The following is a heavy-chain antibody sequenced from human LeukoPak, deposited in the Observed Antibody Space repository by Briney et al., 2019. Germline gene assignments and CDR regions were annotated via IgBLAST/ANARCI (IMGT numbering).Heavy chain of an antibody. V-gene: IGHV4-34*01. D-gene: IGHD5/OR15-5a*01. J-gene: IGHJ4*02. Sequence: PSETLSLTCAVYGGSFSGYYWSWIRQPPGKGLEWIGEINHSGSTNYNPSLKSRVTMSVDTSKSQFSLKLSSVTAADTAVYYCAGTFVFVFDYWGQGTLVTVSS. CDR1: GGSFSGYY. CDR2: INHSGST. CDR3: AGTFVFVFDY.